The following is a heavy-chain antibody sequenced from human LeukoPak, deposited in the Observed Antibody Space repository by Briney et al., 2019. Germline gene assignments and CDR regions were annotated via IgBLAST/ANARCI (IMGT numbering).Heavy chain of an antibody. J-gene: IGHJ4*02. CDR1: GFTVSSNY. V-gene: IGHV3-66*01. CDR3: AKDIARQPALYYFDY. CDR2: IYSGGST. Sequence: GGSLRLSCAASGFTVSSNYMSWVRQAPGKGLEWVSVIYSGGSTYYADSVKGRFTISRDNSKNTLYLQMNSLRAEDTAVYYCAKDIARQPALYYFDYWGQGTLVTVSS. D-gene: IGHD2/OR15-2a*01.